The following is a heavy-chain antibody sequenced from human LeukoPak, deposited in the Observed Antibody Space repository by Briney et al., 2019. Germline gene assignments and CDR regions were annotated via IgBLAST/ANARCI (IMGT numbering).Heavy chain of an antibody. D-gene: IGHD4-17*01. Sequence: ASVKVSCKASGYTFTSYGISWVRQAPGQGLEWMGWVNPNSGGTNYAQKFQGRVTMTRDTSISTAYMELSRLRSDDTAVYYCASHDYGNYGSLSSWGQGTLVTVSS. J-gene: IGHJ5*02. CDR2: VNPNSGGT. CDR1: GYTFTSYG. CDR3: ASHDYGNYGSLSS. V-gene: IGHV1-2*02.